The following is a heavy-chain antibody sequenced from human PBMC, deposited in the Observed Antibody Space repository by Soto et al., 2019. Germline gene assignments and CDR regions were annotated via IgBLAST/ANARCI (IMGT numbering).Heavy chain of an antibody. CDR3: TSAVSATRASGLDV. J-gene: IGHJ6*02. D-gene: IGHD2-15*01. CDR2: SKNKANSYNT. V-gene: IGHV3-72*01. Sequence: EVQLVASGGGLVQPGGSLRLSCAASGFIFSDHYMDWVRQAPGKGLEWLGRSKNKANSYNTDYAASVKGRFTVSRDDSKNSLYLQMNSLKTEDTAVYYCTSAVSATRASGLDVWGQGTTVTVSS. CDR1: GFIFSDHY.